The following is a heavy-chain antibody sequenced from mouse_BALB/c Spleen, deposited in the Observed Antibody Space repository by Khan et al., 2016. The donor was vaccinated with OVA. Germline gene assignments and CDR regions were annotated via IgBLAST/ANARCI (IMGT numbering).Heavy chain of an antibody. V-gene: IGHV1S137*01. CDR1: GYTFTDFT. J-gene: IGHJ3*01. CDR3: PRGGGGNRFAY. CDR2: ISTYYGDA. Sequence: QVRLQQSGAELVRPGVSVKISCKGSGYTFTDFTLHWVKQSHAMSLEWIGVISTYYGDATYNQRFKDKATMTVDKSSSTAYMELARLTSEDSAIYYVPRGGGGNRFAYWGQGTLVTVSA.